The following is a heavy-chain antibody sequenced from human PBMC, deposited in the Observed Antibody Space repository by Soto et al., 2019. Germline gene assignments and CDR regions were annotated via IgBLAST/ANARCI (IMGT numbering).Heavy chain of an antibody. CDR1: GVSISGFY. CDR2: IYATGTT. V-gene: IGHV4-4*07. Sequence: SETLSLTCTVSGVSISGFYWSWIRKSAGKGLEWIGRIYATGTTDYNPSLKSRVMMSVDTSKRQFSLKLRSVTAADTAVYYCVRDGTKTLRDWFDPWGQGISVTVSS. D-gene: IGHD1-1*01. CDR3: VRDGTKTLRDWFDP. J-gene: IGHJ5*02.